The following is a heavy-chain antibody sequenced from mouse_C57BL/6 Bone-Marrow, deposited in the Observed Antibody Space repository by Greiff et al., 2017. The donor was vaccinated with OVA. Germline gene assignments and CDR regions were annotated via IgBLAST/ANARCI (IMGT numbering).Heavy chain of an antibody. CDR1: GFTFSSYA. CDR2: ISDGGSYT. CDR3: ARGYGYDVEGFAY. Sequence: EVNVVESGGGLVKPGGSLKLSCAASGFTFSSYAMSWVRQTPEKRLEWVATISDGGSYTYYPDNVKGRFTISRDNAKNNLYLQMSHLKSEDTAMYYCARGYGYDVEGFAYWGQGTLVTVSA. V-gene: IGHV5-4*03. J-gene: IGHJ3*01. D-gene: IGHD2-2*01.